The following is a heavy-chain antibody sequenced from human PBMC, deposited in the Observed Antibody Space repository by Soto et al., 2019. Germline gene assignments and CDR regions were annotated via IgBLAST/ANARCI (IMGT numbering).Heavy chain of an antibody. CDR3: ARLRRSGYTYYYYYIDV. CDR2: IYYSGST. CDR1: GASISSYY. V-gene: IGHV4-59*08. Sequence: PSETLSLTCTVSGASISSYYWSWIRQPPGKGLEWIGYIYYSGSTNYNPSIKSRVTISVDTSKNQFSLKLSSVTAADTAVYFCARLRRSGYTYYYYYIDVWAKGPTVTVSS. J-gene: IGHJ6*03. D-gene: IGHD3-3*01.